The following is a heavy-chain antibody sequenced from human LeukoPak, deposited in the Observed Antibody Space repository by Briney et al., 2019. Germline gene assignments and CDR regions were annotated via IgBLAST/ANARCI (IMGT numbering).Heavy chain of an antibody. J-gene: IGHJ4*02. CDR2: ISGGGGST. CDR3: AKNGGSYGGEYFDY. D-gene: IGHD1-26*01. Sequence: PGGSLRLSCAASGFTFSGYAMSWVRQAPGEGLEWVSTISGGGGSTYYADSVKGRFTISRDNSKKTLYLQMNSLRAEDTAVYYCAKNGGSYGGEYFDYWGQGTLVTVSS. CDR1: GFTFSGYA. V-gene: IGHV3-23*01.